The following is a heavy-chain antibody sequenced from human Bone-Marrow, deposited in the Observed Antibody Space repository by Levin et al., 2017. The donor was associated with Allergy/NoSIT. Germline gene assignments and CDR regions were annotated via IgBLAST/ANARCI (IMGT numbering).Heavy chain of an antibody. CDR2: SYTSGNI. CDR3: ARVLQYSYYYTDV. D-gene: IGHD2-21*01. V-gene: IGHV4-61*09. J-gene: IGHJ6*03. Sequence: SETLSLTCTVSGVSITSGSYYWSWIRQPAGKGLEWIGHSYTSGNITFNPSLKSRVTISLDTSKNQFSLKLRSVTAADTAVYYCARVLQYSYYYTDVWGKGTMVTVSS. CDR1: GVSITSGSYY.